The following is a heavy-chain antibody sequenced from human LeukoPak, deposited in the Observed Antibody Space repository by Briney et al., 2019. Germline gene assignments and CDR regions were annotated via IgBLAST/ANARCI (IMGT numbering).Heavy chain of an antibody. CDR1: GGSISSYY. V-gene: IGHV4-59*01. Sequence: SETLSLTCTVSGGSISSYYWSWIRQPPGKGLEWIGYIYYSGSTNYNPSLKSRVTISVDTPKNQFSLKLSSVTAADTAVYYCARDGGADYMDVWGKGTTVTISS. J-gene: IGHJ6*03. CDR2: IYYSGST. CDR3: ARDGGADYMDV.